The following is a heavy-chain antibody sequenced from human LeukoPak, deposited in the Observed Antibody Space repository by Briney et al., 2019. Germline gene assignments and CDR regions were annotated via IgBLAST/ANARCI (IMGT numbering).Heavy chain of an antibody. CDR1: GFTFSSYG. V-gene: IGHV3-23*01. D-gene: IGHD3-9*01. J-gene: IGHJ6*03. Sequence: GGTLRLSCAASGFTFSSYGMSWVRQAPGKGLEWVSAISGSGGSTYYADSVKGRFTISRDNSKNTLYLQMNSLRAEDTAVYYCANGPLTGYYDYYYYYMDVWGKGTTVTISS. CDR3: ANGPLTGYYDYYYYYMDV. CDR2: ISGSGGST.